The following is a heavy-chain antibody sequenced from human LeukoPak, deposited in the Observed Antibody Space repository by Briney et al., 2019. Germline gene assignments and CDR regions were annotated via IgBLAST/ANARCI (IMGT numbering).Heavy chain of an antibody. D-gene: IGHD4-11*01. CDR2: IKSKIDGGTT. Sequence: GGSLRLSCAASGFTFTNAWMSWVRQAPGKGLEWVGRIKSKIDGGTTDYAAPVKGRFTISRDDSKNTLYLQMNSLKTEDTAVYYCTTDHQTTVSPYYYYYYMDVWGKGTTVTVSS. V-gene: IGHV3-15*01. CDR3: TTDHQTTVSPYYYYYYMDV. CDR1: GFTFTNAW. J-gene: IGHJ6*03.